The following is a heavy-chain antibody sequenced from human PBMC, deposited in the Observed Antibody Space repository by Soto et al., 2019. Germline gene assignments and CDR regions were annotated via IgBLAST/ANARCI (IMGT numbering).Heavy chain of an antibody. CDR3: ARVRSNYDILTGYNYYGMDV. Sequence: GASVKVSCKASGYTFTSYGISWVRQAPGQGLEWMGWISAYNGDTNYAQKLQGRVTMTTDTSTSTAYMELRSLRSDDTAVYYCARVRSNYDILTGYNYYGMDVWGQGTTVTVSS. CDR1: GYTFTSYG. D-gene: IGHD3-9*01. V-gene: IGHV1-18*01. CDR2: ISAYNGDT. J-gene: IGHJ6*02.